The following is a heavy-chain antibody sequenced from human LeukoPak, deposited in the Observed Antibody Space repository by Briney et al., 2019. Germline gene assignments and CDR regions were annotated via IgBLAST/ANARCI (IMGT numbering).Heavy chain of an antibody. J-gene: IGHJ6*03. Sequence: PSETLSLTCTVSGDSISSFHWSWIRQPAGKGLEWIGRIYTSGSTNYNPSLKSRVTISVDTSKNQFSLKLSSVTAADTAVYYCARIVVVKYYYDYYYMDVWGKGTTVTISS. V-gene: IGHV4-4*07. CDR2: IYTSGST. CDR1: GDSISSFH. CDR3: ARIVVVKYYYDYYYMDV. D-gene: IGHD3-22*01.